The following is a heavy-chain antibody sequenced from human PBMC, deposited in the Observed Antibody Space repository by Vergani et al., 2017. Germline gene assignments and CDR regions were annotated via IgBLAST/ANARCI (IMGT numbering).Heavy chain of an antibody. J-gene: IGHJ5*02. CDR1: GGSISSYY. CDR3: ARGNYYGSGTYVDP. CDR2: IYYSGRT. D-gene: IGHD3-10*01. V-gene: IGHV4-59*01. Sequence: QVQLQESGPGLVTPSETLSLTCTVSGGSISSYYWSWIRQPPGKGLEWIGYIYYSGRTNYNPSVKSRVTISVDTSKNQFSLKLSSDTAADTAVYYCARGNYYGSGTYVDPRGQGTLVTVSS.